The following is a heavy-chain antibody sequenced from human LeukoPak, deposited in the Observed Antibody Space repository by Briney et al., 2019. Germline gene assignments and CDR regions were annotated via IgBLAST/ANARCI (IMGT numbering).Heavy chain of an antibody. J-gene: IGHJ4*02. CDR3: ARGGGGYAFDY. CDR1: GGSISSYY. V-gene: IGHV4-59*01. D-gene: IGHD3-16*01. Sequence: SEALSLTCTVYGGSISSYYWSWIRQPPGKGLEWIGYIYYSGSTNYNPSLKSRVTISVDTSKNQFSLKLSSVTAADTAVYYCARGGGGYAFDYWGQGTLVTVSS. CDR2: IYYSGST.